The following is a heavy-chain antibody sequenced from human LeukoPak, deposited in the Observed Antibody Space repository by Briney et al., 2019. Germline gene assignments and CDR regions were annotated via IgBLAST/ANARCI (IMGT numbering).Heavy chain of an antibody. CDR2: IYYSGST. D-gene: IGHD4-17*01. Sequence: SETLSLTCTVSGGSISSYYWSWIRQPPGKGLEWIGYIYYSGSTNYNPSLKSRVTISVDTFKNQFSLKLSSVTAADTAVYYCARSDYVDAFDIWGQGTVVTVSS. CDR3: ARSDYVDAFDI. CDR1: GGSISSYY. J-gene: IGHJ3*02. V-gene: IGHV4-59*01.